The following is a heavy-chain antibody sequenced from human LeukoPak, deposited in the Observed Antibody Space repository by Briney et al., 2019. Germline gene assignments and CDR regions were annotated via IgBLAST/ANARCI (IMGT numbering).Heavy chain of an antibody. CDR2: INAGNGNT. J-gene: IGHJ4*02. V-gene: IGHV1-3*01. CDR1: GYTFTSYA. Sequence: ASVKVSCKASGYTFTSYAMHWVRQAPGQRLEWMGWINAGNGNTKYSQKFQGRVTITRDTSASTACMELSSLRSEDTAVYYCARAGPMVRGVISPRSLPDYWGQGTLVTVPS. D-gene: IGHD3-10*01. CDR3: ARAGPMVRGVISPRSLPDY.